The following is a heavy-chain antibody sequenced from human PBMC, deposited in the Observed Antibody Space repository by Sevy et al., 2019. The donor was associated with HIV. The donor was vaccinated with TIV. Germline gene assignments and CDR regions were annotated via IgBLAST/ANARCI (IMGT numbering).Heavy chain of an antibody. D-gene: IGHD1-26*01. J-gene: IGHJ4*02. V-gene: IGHV3-49*04. CDR2: FKSKAHGGTA. CDR1: GFTFGDYC. Sequence: GGSLRLSCATSGFTFGDYCMSWVRQAPGKGLEWISFFKSKAHGGTAENAASVKDRFTISRDDSKGIVYLQMNNLKTEDRAVYFCTRWSGSQSIFDYWGQGTLVTVSS. CDR3: TRWSGSQSIFDY.